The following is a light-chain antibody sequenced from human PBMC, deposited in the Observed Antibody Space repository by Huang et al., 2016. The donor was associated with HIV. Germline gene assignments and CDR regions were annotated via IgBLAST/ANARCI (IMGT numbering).Light chain of an antibody. CDR3: QQYNNYVT. V-gene: IGKV1-5*03. CDR1: QTLSTW. J-gene: IGKJ1*01. Sequence: DIQMTQSPSTLSASVGDTVTITCRASQTLSTWLAWYQQKPGKAPKRLIYAASSLESGVPSRFSGSGSGTEFTLTISSLQPDDSATYYCQQYNNYVTFGQGTKVEI. CDR2: AAS.